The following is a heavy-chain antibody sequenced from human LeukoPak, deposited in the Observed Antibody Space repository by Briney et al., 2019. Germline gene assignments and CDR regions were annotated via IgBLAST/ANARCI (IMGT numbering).Heavy chain of an antibody. J-gene: IGHJ4*02. Sequence: ASVKVSCKAPGYTFTSYDINWVRQAPGQGLEWMGWMNPNSGNTGYAQKFQGRVTITRNTSISTAYMELSSLRSEDTAVYYCAAAAGERFDYWGQGTLVTVSS. V-gene: IGHV1-8*03. D-gene: IGHD6-13*01. CDR1: GYTFTSYD. CDR3: AAAAGERFDY. CDR2: MNPNSGNT.